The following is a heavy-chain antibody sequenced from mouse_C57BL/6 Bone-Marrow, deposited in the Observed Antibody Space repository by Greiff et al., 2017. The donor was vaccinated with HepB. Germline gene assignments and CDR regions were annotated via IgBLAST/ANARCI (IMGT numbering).Heavy chain of an antibody. D-gene: IGHD2-13*01. J-gene: IGHJ1*03. CDR3: AREGECSYFDV. V-gene: IGHV1-69*01. CDR1: GYTFTSYW. CDR2: IDPSDSYT. Sequence: QVQLQQPGAELVMPGASVKLSCKASGYTFTSYWMHWVKQRPGQGLEWIGEIDPSDSYTNYNQKFKGKSTLTVDKSSSTAYMQLSSLTSEDSAVYYCAREGECSYFDVCGTGTTVPVSS.